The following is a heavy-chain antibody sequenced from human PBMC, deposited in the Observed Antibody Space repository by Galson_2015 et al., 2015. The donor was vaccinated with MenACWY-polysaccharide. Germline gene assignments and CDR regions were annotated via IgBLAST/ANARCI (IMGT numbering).Heavy chain of an antibody. CDR2: INTDGSGT. D-gene: IGHD3-10*01. V-gene: IGHV3-74*01. CDR1: GFTFSSYW. Sequence: SLRLSCAASGFTFSSYWMHWVRQAPGKGPVWVSHINTDGSGTSYADSVKGRFTISRDNAKNTLYLQMNSLRAEDTAVYYCATYGSGINWGQGTLVTVSS. J-gene: IGHJ4*02. CDR3: ATYGSGIN.